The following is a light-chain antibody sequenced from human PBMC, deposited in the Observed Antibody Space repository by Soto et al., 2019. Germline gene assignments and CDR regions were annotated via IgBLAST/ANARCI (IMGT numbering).Light chain of an antibody. CDR1: QSVSSSY. CDR2: GAS. CDR3: QQYNNWWT. Sequence: EIMLTHSPGTLSLSTGERATLSFRASQSVSSSYLAWYQQKPGQAPRLLIYGASSRATGIPDRFSGSGSGTEFTLTISSLQSEDFAVYYCQQYNNWWTFGQGTKVDIK. J-gene: IGKJ1*01. V-gene: IGKV3-20*01.